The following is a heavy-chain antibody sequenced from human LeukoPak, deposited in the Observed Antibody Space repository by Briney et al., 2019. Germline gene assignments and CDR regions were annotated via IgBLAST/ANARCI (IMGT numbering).Heavy chain of an antibody. J-gene: IGHJ4*02. CDR1: GYSFTSYD. V-gene: IGHV1-8*01. CDR2: MNPNSGNT. CDR3: ARGSIVVVPAPFDY. Sequence: ASVKASCKASGYSFTSYDINWVRQATGQGLEWMGWMNPNSGNTGYAQKFQGRVTMTRNTSISTAYMELSSLRSEDTAVYYCARGSIVVVPAPFDYWGQGTLVTVSS. D-gene: IGHD2-2*01.